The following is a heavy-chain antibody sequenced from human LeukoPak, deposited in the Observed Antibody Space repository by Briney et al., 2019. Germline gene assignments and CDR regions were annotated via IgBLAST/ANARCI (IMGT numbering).Heavy chain of an antibody. CDR3: ARGRGATYYYYYMDV. CDR2: ISSSGSTM. J-gene: IGHJ6*03. D-gene: IGHD1-26*01. Sequence: GGSLRLSCAASGFTFSDYYMSWLRQAPGKGLEWVSYISSSGSTMYYADSVKGRFTISRDNAKNSLYLQMNSLRAEDTAVYYCARGRGATYYYYYMDVWGKGTTVTVSS. V-gene: IGHV3-11*01. CDR1: GFTFSDYY.